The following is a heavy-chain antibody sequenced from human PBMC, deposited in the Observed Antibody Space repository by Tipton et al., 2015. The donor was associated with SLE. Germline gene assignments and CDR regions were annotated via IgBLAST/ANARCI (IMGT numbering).Heavy chain of an antibody. D-gene: IGHD1-1*01. CDR2: ISGSGKTI. V-gene: IGHV3-11*04. CDR3: ARGTTMIYDY. CDR1: GFTFSDYY. J-gene: IGHJ4*02. Sequence: GSLRLSCAASGFTFSDYYMTWIRQAPGEGLEWVSYISGSGKTIYYADSVKGRFTISRDNSNNTLYLQMNSLRAEDTAVYYCARGTTMIYDYWGQGTLVTVSS.